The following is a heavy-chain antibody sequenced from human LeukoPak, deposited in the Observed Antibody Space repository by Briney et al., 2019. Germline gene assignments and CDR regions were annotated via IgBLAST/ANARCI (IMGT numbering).Heavy chain of an antibody. CDR3: ARQSIDHFDY. CDR1: GGSISSSSYY. CDR2: IYYSGST. V-gene: IGHV4-61*05. J-gene: IGHJ4*02. Sequence: SETLSLTCTVSGGSISSSSYYWGWIRQPPGKGLEWIGYIYYSGSTNYNPSLKSRVTISVDTSKNQFSLKLSSVTAADTAVYYCARQSIDHFDYWGQGTLVTVSS. D-gene: IGHD2-21*01.